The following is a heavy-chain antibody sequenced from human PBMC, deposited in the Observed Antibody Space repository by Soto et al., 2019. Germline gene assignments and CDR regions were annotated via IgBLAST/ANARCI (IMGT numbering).Heavy chain of an antibody. Sequence: LETLSLTCTVSGGSSSSYYWSWIRQPPGKGLEWIGYIYYSGSTNYNPSLKSRVTISVDTSKNQFSLKLSSVTAADTAVYYCARSQRPTVTTKPPFDYWGQGTLVTVSS. CDR3: ARSQRPTVTTKPPFDY. CDR1: GGSSSSYY. J-gene: IGHJ4*02. D-gene: IGHD4-17*01. CDR2: IYYSGST. V-gene: IGHV4-59*08.